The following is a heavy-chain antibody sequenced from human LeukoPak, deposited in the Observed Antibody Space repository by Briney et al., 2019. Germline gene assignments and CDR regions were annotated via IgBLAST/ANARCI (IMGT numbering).Heavy chain of an antibody. Sequence: QKLEWMGWINPNSGGTNYAQKFQGWVTMTRDTSISTAYMELSRLRSDDTAVYYCATGSDGYDVDYWGQGTLVTVSS. D-gene: IGHD5-12*01. CDR2: INPNSGGT. J-gene: IGHJ4*02. V-gene: IGHV1-2*04. CDR3: ATGSDGYDVDY.